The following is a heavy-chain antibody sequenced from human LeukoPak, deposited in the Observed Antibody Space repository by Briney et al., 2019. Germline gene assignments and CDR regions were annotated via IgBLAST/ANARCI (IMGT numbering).Heavy chain of an antibody. Sequence: GGSLRLSCAASGFTFSSYWMHWVRQAPGKGLVWVSRINSDGSSTSYADSVKGRFTISRDNAKNTLYSQMNSLRGEDTAVYYCARKAGGYSYGPLDYWGQGTLVTVSS. D-gene: IGHD5-18*01. V-gene: IGHV3-74*01. CDR1: GFTFSSYW. CDR3: ARKAGGYSYGPLDY. CDR2: INSDGSST. J-gene: IGHJ4*02.